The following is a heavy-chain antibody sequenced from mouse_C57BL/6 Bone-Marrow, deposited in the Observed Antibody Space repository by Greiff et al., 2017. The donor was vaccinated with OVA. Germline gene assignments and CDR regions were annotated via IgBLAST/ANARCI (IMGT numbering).Heavy chain of an antibody. D-gene: IGHD1-1*01. CDR2: IDPSDSYT. Sequence: QVQLQQPGAELVRPGASVKLSCKASGYTFTSYWMHWVKQRPGQGLEWIGVIDPSDSYTNYNQKFKGKATLTVDTSSSTAYMQLSSLTSEDSAVYYGAYVSSYSRYFDGWGKGTTVTVSS. J-gene: IGHJ2*01. CDR3: AYVSSYSRYFDG. V-gene: IGHV1-59*01. CDR1: GYTFTSYW.